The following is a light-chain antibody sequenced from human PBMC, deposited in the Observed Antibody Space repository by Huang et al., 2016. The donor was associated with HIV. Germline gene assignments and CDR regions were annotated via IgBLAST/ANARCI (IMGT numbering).Light chain of an antibody. Sequence: DIVMTQSPDSLAVSLGERATINCKSSQSILYNSNNKNYLAWYQQKSGQPPKLLIYWASTRESGVPDRFSGRGSGTDFTLTIGSLQAEDVAVYYCQQYHSFPRTFGQGTKVEIK. CDR3: QQYHSFPRT. CDR2: WAS. CDR1: QSILYNSNNKNY. V-gene: IGKV4-1*01. J-gene: IGKJ1*01.